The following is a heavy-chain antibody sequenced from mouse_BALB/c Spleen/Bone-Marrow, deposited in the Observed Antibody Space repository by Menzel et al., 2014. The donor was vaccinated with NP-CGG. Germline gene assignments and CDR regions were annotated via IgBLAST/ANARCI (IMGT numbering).Heavy chain of an antibody. Sequence: EVQLVESGAELVEPGASVKLSRTASGFNIKDTYIHWVKQRPEQGLEWIGRIDPANEHTKYDPNFQGKATITADTSSNTAYLQLSSLTSEDTAVYYCASLTGTFDYWGQGSALTVSS. J-gene: IGHJ2*01. CDR1: GFNIKDTY. D-gene: IGHD4-1*01. V-gene: IGHV14-3*02. CDR3: ASLTGTFDY. CDR2: IDPANEHT.